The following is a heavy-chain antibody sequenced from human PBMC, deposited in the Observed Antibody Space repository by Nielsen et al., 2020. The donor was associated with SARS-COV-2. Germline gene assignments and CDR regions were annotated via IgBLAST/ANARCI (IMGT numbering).Heavy chain of an antibody. J-gene: IGHJ4*02. CDR2: IRYDGSNK. V-gene: IGHV3-30*02. Sequence: GESLKISCAASGFTFSSYGMHWVRQAPGKGLEWVAFIRYDGSNKYYADSVKGRFTISRDNSKNTLYLQMNSLRAEDTAVYYCAKEGLATVVTDDFDYWGQGTLVTVSS. CDR3: AKEGLATVVTDDFDY. D-gene: IGHD4-23*01. CDR1: GFTFSSYG.